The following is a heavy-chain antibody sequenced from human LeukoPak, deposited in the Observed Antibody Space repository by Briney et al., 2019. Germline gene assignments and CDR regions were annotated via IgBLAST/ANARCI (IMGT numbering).Heavy chain of an antibody. J-gene: IGHJ4*02. CDR1: GFTFSNAW. D-gene: IGHD3-16*02. CDR2: IKSKTDGGTT. CDR3: TTRGDYVWGSYRYYFDY. V-gene: IGHV3-15*01. Sequence: PGGSLRLSCAASGFTFSNAWVSWVRQAPGKGLEWVGRIKSKTDGGTTDYAAPVKGRFTISRDDSKNTLYLQMNSLKTEDTAVYYCTTRGDYVWGSYRYYFDYWGQGTLVTVSS.